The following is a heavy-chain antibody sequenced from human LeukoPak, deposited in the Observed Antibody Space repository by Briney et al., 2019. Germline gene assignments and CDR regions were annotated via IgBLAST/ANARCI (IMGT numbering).Heavy chain of an antibody. CDR1: GYTLTSYG. CDR2: TSAYNGNS. J-gene: IGHJ4*02. D-gene: IGHD2-2*01. CDR3: ATDIEEDIVVGFTKRGGYYYFDY. V-gene: IGHV1-18*01. Sequence: GSVNVSHLASGYTLTSYGISAVRPAPAQGVEWMGWTSAYNGNSNYVQKLQGRVTMTTESTTSTAYMEQRSLRSDYTAVYYCATDIEEDIVVGFTKRGGYYYFDYWGQGTLVTVSS.